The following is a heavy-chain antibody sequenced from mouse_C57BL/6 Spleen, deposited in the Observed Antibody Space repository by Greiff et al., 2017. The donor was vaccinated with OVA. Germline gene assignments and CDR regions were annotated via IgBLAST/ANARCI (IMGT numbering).Heavy chain of an antibody. CDR2: ISSGGSYT. Sequence: EVKLMESGGGLVKPGGSLKLSCAASGFTFSSYGMSWVRQTPDKRLEWVATISSGGSYTYYPDSVKGRFTISRDNAKNTLYLQMSSLKSEDTAMYYCARHGSMVTTNWYFDVWGTGTTVTVSS. D-gene: IGHD2-2*01. CDR3: ARHGSMVTTNWYFDV. V-gene: IGHV5-6*03. J-gene: IGHJ1*03. CDR1: GFTFSSYG.